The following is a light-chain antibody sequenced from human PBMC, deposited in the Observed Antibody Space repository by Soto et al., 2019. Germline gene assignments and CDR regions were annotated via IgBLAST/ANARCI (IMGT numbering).Light chain of an antibody. CDR3: SSYAGSSNV. J-gene: IGLJ1*01. CDR1: ISDVGGYNY. V-gene: IGLV2-8*01. CDR2: EVN. Sequence: SAPSLPPSASGSPGQSVAISCTGTISDVGGYNYVSWYQQHPGKAPKLMIYEVNKRPSGVPDRFSGSKSGNTASLTVSGLQAEDEADYYCSSYAGSSNVFGTGTKVT.